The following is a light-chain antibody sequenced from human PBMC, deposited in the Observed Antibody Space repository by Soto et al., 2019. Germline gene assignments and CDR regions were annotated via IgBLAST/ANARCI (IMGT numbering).Light chain of an antibody. CDR2: DVS. Sequence: QSVLTQPASVSGSPGQTITISCIGSSEDVGSYNYVSWHQQHPGKAPKLLIFDVSNRPSGVSTRFSGSKSGSTASLTISGLQAEDEADYYCSSFTSSSTVVFGGGTKLTVL. CDR3: SSFTSSSTVV. CDR1: SEDVGSYNY. V-gene: IGLV2-14*03. J-gene: IGLJ3*02.